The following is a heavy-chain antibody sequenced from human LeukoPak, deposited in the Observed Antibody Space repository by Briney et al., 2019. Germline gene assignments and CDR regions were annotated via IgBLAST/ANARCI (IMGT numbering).Heavy chain of an antibody. CDR2: IYTSGST. Sequence: SETLSLTCTVSGGSISSCYWSWIRQPPGKGLEWIGYIYTSGSTNYNPSLKSRVTISVDTSKNQFSLKLSSVTAADTAVYYCARRISRLSGAFDIWGQGTMVTVSS. D-gene: IGHD2-15*01. CDR1: GGSISSCY. V-gene: IGHV4-4*09. CDR3: ARRISRLSGAFDI. J-gene: IGHJ3*02.